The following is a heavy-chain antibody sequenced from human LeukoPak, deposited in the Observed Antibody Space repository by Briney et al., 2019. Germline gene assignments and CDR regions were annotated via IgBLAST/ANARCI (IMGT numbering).Heavy chain of an antibody. Sequence: GGSLRLSCAASRFIFIKYKTHWVRQTPGKGLEWLSYISSSSGTIYYADSVKGRFTISGDNAKNSLYLQMNSLRAEDTAVYYCARALGYSYGYAVVYWGQGTLVTVSS. J-gene: IGHJ4*02. CDR3: ARALGYSYGYAVVY. CDR2: ISSSSGTI. D-gene: IGHD5-18*01. CDR1: RFIFIKYK. V-gene: IGHV3-48*01.